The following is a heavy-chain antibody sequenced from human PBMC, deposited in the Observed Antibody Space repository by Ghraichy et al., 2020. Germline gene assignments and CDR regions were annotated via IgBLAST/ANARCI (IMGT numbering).Heavy chain of an antibody. CDR1: GFTFSSYW. CDR2: IKQDGSEK. D-gene: IGHD3-22*01. CDR3: ARDLRYYYDSSGFDY. Sequence: GESLNISCAASGFTFSSYWMSWVRQAPGKGLEWVANIKQDGSEKYYVDSVKGRFTISRDNAKNSLYLQMNSLRAEDTAVYYCARDLRYYYDSSGFDYWGQGTLVTVSS. J-gene: IGHJ4*02. V-gene: IGHV3-7*03.